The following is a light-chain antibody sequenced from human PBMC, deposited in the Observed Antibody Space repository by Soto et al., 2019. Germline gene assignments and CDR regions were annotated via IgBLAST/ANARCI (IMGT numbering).Light chain of an antibody. V-gene: IGKV1-39*01. CDR3: QQSYSTPWT. CDR2: AAS. J-gene: IGKJ1*01. CDR1: QSISSY. Sequence: DIQMTQSPSSLSASVGDRVTISCRASQSISSYFQWYQQKPRKAPKLLIYAASNLQSRVPSRFSTSGAGTDFTLTLNSLQPEDFVTYCCQQSYSTPWTFGQGTKVEIK.